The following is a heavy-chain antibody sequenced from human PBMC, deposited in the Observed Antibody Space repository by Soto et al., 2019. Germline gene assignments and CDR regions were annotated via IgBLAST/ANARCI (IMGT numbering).Heavy chain of an antibody. Sequence: SVKVSCKASGGTFSSYAISWVRQAPGQGLEWMGGIIPIFGTANYAQKFQGRVTITADESTSTAYMELSSLRSEDTAVYYCAYIDGSGSYYHYNWFDPWGQGTLVTVSS. CDR2: IIPIFGTA. CDR1: GGTFSSYA. J-gene: IGHJ5*02. V-gene: IGHV1-69*13. D-gene: IGHD3-10*01. CDR3: AYIDGSGSYYHYNWFDP.